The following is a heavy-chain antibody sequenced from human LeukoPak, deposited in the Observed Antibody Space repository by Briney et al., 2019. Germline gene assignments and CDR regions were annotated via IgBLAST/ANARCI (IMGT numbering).Heavy chain of an antibody. CDR1: GDSVSSNSAA. Sequence: SQTLSLTCAISGDSVSSNSAAWNWIRQSPSRGLEWLGRTYYRSKWYNDYAVSVKSRITINPDTSKNQFSLQLNSVTPEDTAVYYCARDPTKYGDYRLSFDYWGQGTLVTVSS. CDR3: ARDPTKYGDYRLSFDY. D-gene: IGHD4-17*01. CDR2: TYYRSKWYN. V-gene: IGHV6-1*01. J-gene: IGHJ4*02.